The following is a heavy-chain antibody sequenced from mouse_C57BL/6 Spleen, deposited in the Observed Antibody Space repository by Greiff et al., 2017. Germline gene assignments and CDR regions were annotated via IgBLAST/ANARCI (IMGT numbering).Heavy chain of an antibody. J-gene: IGHJ1*03. Sequence: VQLQQSGPELVKPGASVKISCKASGYSFTGYYMNWVKQSPEKSLEWIGEINPSTGGTPYNQKFKAKATLTVDKSSSTAYMQLKSLTSEDSAVYYCARSLYDGYYWYFDVWGTGTTVTVSS. CDR1: GYSFTGYY. CDR2: INPSTGGT. V-gene: IGHV1-42*01. CDR3: ARSLYDGYYWYFDV. D-gene: IGHD2-3*01.